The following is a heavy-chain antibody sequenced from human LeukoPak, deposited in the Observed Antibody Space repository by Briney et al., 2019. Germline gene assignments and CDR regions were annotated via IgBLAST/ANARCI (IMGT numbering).Heavy chain of an antibody. CDR1: GFTVSTNY. Sequence: PGGSLRLSCAASGFTVSTNYMSWVRQPPGKGLEWIGEINHSGSTNYNPSLKSRVTISVDTSKNQFSLKLSSVTAADTAVYYCAGLSSSGWHGSDYWGQGTLVTVSS. V-gene: IGHV4-34*08. D-gene: IGHD6-19*01. CDR3: AGLSSSGWHGSDY. CDR2: INHSGST. J-gene: IGHJ4*02.